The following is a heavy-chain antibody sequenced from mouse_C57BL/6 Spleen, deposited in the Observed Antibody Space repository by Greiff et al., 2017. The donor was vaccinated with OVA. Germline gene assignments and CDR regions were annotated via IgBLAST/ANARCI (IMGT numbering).Heavy chain of an antibody. CDR3: AMGDYYGSSLYAMDY. V-gene: IGHV1-80*01. J-gene: IGHJ4*01. D-gene: IGHD1-1*01. CDR1: GYAFSSYW. CDR2: IYPGDGDT. Sequence: QVHVKQSGAELVKPGASVKISCKASGYAFSSYWMNWVKQRPGKGLEWIGQIYPGDGDTNYNGKFKGKATLTADKSSSTAYMQLSSLTSEDSAVYFCAMGDYYGSSLYAMDYWGQGTSVTVSS.